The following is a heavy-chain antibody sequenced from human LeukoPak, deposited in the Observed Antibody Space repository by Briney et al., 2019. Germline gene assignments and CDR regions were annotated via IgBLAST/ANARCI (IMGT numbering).Heavy chain of an antibody. D-gene: IGHD2/OR15-2a*01. CDR3: AKEYLSGFDY. CDR2: ISSSGSTI. CDR1: GFTFSDYY. V-gene: IGHV3-11*01. Sequence: PGGSLRLSCAASGFTFSDYYMSWIRQAPGKGLEWVSYISSSGSTIYYADSVKGRFTISRDISKNTLYLQMNSLRAEDTAVYYCAKEYLSGFDYWGQGTLVTVSS. J-gene: IGHJ4*02.